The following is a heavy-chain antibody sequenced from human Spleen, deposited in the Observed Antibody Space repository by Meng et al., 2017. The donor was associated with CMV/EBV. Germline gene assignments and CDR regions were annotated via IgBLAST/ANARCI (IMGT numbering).Heavy chain of an antibody. Sequence: SSSSYYWGWIRQPPGKGLEWIGSIYYSGSTYYNPSLKSRVTISVDTSKNQFSLKLSSVTAADTAVYYCARTSITIFGVVIIPDAFDIWGQGTMVT. CDR3: ARTSITIFGVVIIPDAFDI. CDR1: SSSSYY. V-gene: IGHV4-39*07. CDR2: IYYSGST. D-gene: IGHD3-3*01. J-gene: IGHJ3*02.